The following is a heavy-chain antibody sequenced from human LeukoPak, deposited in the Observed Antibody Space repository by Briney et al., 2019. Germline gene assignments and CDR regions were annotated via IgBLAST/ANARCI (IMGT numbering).Heavy chain of an antibody. CDR1: GFTFSTYS. CDR2: ITSPVGHI. CDR3: ATDGQSSGWYGFDY. D-gene: IGHD6-19*01. J-gene: IGHJ4*02. V-gene: IGHV3-21*01. Sequence: GGSLRLSCAASGFTFSTYSMNWVRQAPGKGLEWVASITSPVGHIYYADSLKGRITISRDNAKSSLYLQMNSMRAEDTAVYYCATDGQSSGWYGFDYWGQGTLVTVSS.